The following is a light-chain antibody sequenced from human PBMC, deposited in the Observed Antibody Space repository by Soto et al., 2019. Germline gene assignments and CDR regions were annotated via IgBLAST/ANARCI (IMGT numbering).Light chain of an antibody. CDR3: QQYGSSPPLT. V-gene: IGKV3-20*01. CDR2: GAS. Sequence: EIVLTQSPDTLSLSPGERATLSCRASQSVSSSYLAWYQQKPGQAPRLLIYGASSRATGIPDRFSGSGSGTGFTLTISRLEPEDFAVYYCQQYGSSPPLTFGGGTKVEIK. CDR1: QSVSSSY. J-gene: IGKJ4*01.